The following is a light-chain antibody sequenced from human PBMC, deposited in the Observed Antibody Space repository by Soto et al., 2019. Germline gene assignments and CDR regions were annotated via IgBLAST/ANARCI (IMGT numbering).Light chain of an antibody. Sequence: DIQMTQSPSSLSASVGDRVTITCQASQDIKNYLNWYQQKSGKAPNLLIYKASSLESGVPLRFSGSGSGTDFTLTISSLQPDDFATYYCQQYYSYPWTFGQGTKVDIK. CDR1: QDIKNY. CDR3: QQYYSYPWT. V-gene: IGKV1-5*03. J-gene: IGKJ1*01. CDR2: KAS.